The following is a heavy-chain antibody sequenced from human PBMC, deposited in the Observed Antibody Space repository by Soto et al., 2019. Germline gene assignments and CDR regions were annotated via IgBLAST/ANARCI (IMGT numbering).Heavy chain of an antibody. CDR3: ARDAKWSLSWYYYPGIDG. D-gene: IGHD2-8*01. CDR1: NDSFTSYY. CDR2: VHVTGNI. V-gene: IGHV4-4*07. J-gene: IGHJ6*02. Sequence: SATLSLTCTVSNDSFTSYYWSWIRQSAGRGLEWIGRVHVTGNIHYNPSLRSRVTMSSDPSSSQFFLRLTSVTAADTAVYYCARDAKWSLSWYYYPGIDGWGPGTTVTV.